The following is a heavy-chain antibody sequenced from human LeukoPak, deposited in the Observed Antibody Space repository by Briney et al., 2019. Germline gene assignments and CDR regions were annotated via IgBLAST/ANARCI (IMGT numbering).Heavy chain of an antibody. D-gene: IGHD1-26*01. J-gene: IGHJ4*02. CDR3: ARRIVGATAGFDY. CDR1: GYTFTSYD. CDR2: MNPNSGNT. V-gene: IGHV1-8*03. Sequence: ASVSVSCKASGYTFTSYDINWVRQAPGRGLEWMGWMNPNSGNTGYAQKFQGRVTITRNTSISTAYMELSSLRSEDTAVYYCARRIVGATAGFDYWGQGTLVTVSS.